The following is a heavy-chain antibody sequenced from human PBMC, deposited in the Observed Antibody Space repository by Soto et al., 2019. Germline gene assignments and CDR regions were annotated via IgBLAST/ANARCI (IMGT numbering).Heavy chain of an antibody. V-gene: IGHV3-53*01. Sequence: GGSLRLSCAASGFSVSNKDMIWIRQAPGKGLEWVSLIYSGGNTYYADSVRGRFTISRDNSRNTVYLQMNSLRAEDTAVYYCARAWESIDYWGQGTLVTVSS. D-gene: IGHD1-26*01. CDR3: ARAWESIDY. J-gene: IGHJ4*02. CDR1: GFSVSNKD. CDR2: IYSGGNT.